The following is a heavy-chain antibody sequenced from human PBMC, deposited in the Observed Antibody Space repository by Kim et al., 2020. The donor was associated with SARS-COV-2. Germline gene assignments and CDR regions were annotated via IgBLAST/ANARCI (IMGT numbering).Heavy chain of an antibody. CDR1: GFSFSNYG. J-gene: IGHJ5*02. CDR2: ISFDGSST. Sequence: LSLTCAASGFSFSNYGMHWLRQAPGKGLEWVAVISFDGSSTFYRDSVKGRFTVSRDNSKSTLFLQMNSLRRDDTAMYYCARDPRYCSGADCYPYWASNRFDPWGQGTLVTVSS. V-gene: IGHV3-30-3*01. CDR3: ARDPRYCSGADCYPYWASNRFDP. D-gene: IGHD2-15*01.